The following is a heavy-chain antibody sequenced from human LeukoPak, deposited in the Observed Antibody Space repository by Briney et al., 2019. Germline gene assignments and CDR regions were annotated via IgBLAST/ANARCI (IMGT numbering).Heavy chain of an antibody. Sequence: GGSLRLSCAASGFTFSIHAMTWVRQAPGKGLEWVSALSGSGGVTYYADSVKGRFTISRDNSKNTLYLQMNSLRVEDTAVYYCAKDSLYDYVSWGQGTLVAVSS. CDR2: LSGSGGVT. D-gene: IGHD3-16*01. V-gene: IGHV3-23*01. CDR3: AKDSLYDYVS. J-gene: IGHJ5*02. CDR1: GFTFSIHA.